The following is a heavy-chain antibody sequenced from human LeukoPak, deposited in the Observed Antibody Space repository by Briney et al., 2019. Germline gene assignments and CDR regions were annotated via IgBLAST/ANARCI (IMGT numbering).Heavy chain of an antibody. CDR3: ARVPSSGWYFDY. V-gene: IGHV4-34*01. Sequence: PSEILSLTCAVYGGSFSGYYWSWIRQPPGKGLEWIGEINHSGSTNYNPSLKSRVTISVDTSKNQFSLKLSSVTAADTAVYYCARVPSSGWYFDYWGQGTLVTVSS. D-gene: IGHD6-19*01. CDR1: GGSFSGYY. J-gene: IGHJ4*02. CDR2: INHSGST.